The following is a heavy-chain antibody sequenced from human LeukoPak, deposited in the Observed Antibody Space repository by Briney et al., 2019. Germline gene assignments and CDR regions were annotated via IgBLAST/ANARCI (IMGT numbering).Heavy chain of an antibody. J-gene: IGHJ4*02. D-gene: IGHD6-6*01. Sequence: GGSLRLSCAASGFIFSSYSMNWVRQAPGKGLEWVSSISSSSSYIYYADSVKGRFTISRDNAKNSLYLQMNSLRAEDTAVYYCARGVAALSGDYWGQGTLVTVSS. CDR2: ISSSSSYI. V-gene: IGHV3-21*01. CDR1: GFIFSSYS. CDR3: ARGVAALSGDY.